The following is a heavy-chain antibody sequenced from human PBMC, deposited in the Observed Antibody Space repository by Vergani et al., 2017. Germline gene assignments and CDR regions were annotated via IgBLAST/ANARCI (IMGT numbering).Heavy chain of an antibody. J-gene: IGHJ5*02. CDR1: GFTFSSFS. CDR2: ISSSSSTI. D-gene: IGHD6-13*01. CDR3: AKDPGIAAAGPRGWFDP. V-gene: IGHV3-48*01. Sequence: EVQLVESGGGLVQPGGSLRLSCEASGFTFSSFSMNWVRQAPGKGLECVSYISSSSSTIYYAASVKGRFTISRDNAKNSLYLQMNSLRAEDTAVYYCAKDPGIAAAGPRGWFDPWGQGTLVTVSS.